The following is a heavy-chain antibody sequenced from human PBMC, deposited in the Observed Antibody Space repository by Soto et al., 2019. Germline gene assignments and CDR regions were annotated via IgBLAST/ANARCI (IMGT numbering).Heavy chain of an antibody. J-gene: IGHJ6*02. CDR2: IIPIFGTA. CDR3: ATVTKYYYYGMDV. V-gene: IGHV1-69*13. D-gene: IGHD4-4*01. CDR1: VWTFSIYV. Sequence: SVKVSCKTSVWTFSIYVISWVRHAPGQGLEWMGGIIPIFGTANYAQKFQGRVTITADESTSTAYMELSSLRSEDTAVYYCATVTKYYYYGMDVWGQGTTVTVYS.